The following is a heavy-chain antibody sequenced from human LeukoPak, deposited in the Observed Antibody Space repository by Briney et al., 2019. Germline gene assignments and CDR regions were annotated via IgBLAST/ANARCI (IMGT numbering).Heavy chain of an antibody. V-gene: IGHV3-23*01. CDR2: ISGSGGST. Sequence: GGSLRLSCAAPGFTFSSYAMSGVRQAPGKGLEWVSAISGSGGSTYYADSVKGRFTISRDNSKNTLYLQTNSLRAEDTAVYYCAKDMTTVLSWDYWGQGTLVTVSS. CDR3: AKDMTTVLSWDY. CDR1: GFTFSSYA. J-gene: IGHJ4*02. D-gene: IGHD4-17*01.